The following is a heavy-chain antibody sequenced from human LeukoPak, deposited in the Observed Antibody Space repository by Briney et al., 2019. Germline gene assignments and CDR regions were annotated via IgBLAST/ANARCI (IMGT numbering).Heavy chain of an antibody. J-gene: IGHJ4*02. D-gene: IGHD3-16*01. V-gene: IGHV4-39*01. CDR2: IYYSGST. CDR1: GGSISSSSSHY. Sequence: PSETLSLTCSVSGGSISSSSSHYWGWVRQPPGKGLEWIGSIYYSGSTYYNPSLKSRVTISVDTSKNQFSLKLSSVTAADTAVYYCARQSTFGYFDYWGQGTLVTVSS. CDR3: ARQSTFGYFDY.